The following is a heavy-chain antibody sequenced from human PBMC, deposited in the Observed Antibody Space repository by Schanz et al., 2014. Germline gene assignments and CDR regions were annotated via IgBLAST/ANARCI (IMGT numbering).Heavy chain of an antibody. Sequence: VQLVESGGGLVQPGGSLRLSCAASEFTFSTDAMSWVRQAPGKGLEWVSLISDSGDTAYYADSVKGRFTISRDNFKGALYLQMSSLRAEDTAVYYCAKSLESCPGGRCSRGYFDYWGQGTLVTVSS. V-gene: IGHV3-23*04. CDR2: ISDSGDTA. CDR1: EFTFSTDA. CDR3: AKSLESCPGGRCSRGYFDY. D-gene: IGHD2-8*02. J-gene: IGHJ4*02.